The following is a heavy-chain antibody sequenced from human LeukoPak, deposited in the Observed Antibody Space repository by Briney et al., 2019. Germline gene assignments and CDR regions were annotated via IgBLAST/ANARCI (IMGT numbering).Heavy chain of an antibody. Sequence: GGSLRLSCAASGFTFSSYGMSWVRQAPGKGLEWVSAISGSGGSTYYADSVKGRFTISRDNSKNTLYLQMNSLRAEDTAVYYCARWLVGAKNYFDYWGQGTLVTVSS. CDR3: ARWLVGAKNYFDY. D-gene: IGHD1-26*01. CDR2: ISGSGGST. J-gene: IGHJ4*02. V-gene: IGHV3-23*01. CDR1: GFTFSSYG.